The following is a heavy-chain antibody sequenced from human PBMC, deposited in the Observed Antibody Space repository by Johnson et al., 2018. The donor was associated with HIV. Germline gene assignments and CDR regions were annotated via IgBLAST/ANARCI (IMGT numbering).Heavy chain of an antibody. Sequence: QVQLVESGGGVVRPGRSLRLSCAASGFTFSSYAMHWVRQAPGKGLEWVAVISYDGSNKYFADSVKGRFTISRDNSKNPLYLQMKSLRGEDTAVYSCARGRSSSSTAAFDIWGQGTMVTVSS. CDR3: ARGRSSSSTAAFDI. J-gene: IGHJ3*02. D-gene: IGHD6-6*01. CDR2: ISYDGSNK. V-gene: IGHV3-30*04. CDR1: GFTFSSYA.